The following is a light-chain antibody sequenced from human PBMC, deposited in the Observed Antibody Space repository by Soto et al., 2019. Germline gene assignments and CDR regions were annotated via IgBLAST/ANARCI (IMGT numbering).Light chain of an antibody. CDR3: QHYCSSTPVT. V-gene: IGKV3-20*01. CDR1: QSVSSNY. J-gene: IGKJ2*01. Sequence: EIVLTQSPGTLSLSPGERATLSCRASQSVSSNYLAWYQQKPGLAPRLLIYGASSRATGIPDRFSGSGSGTDFTLTISRLEPEDFAVYYCQHYCSSTPVTFAQGTKLEIK. CDR2: GAS.